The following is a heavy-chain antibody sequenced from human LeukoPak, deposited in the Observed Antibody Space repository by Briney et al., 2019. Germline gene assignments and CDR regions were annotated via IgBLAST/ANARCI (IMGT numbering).Heavy chain of an antibody. Sequence: GGSLRLSCAASGFTFSRYWMSWVRQAPGKGLEWVANIKQDGSEKSYVDSVKGRFTISRDNAKNSLYLQMNSLRAEDTAVYYCAKIIPYYGSGSYYNWGQGTLVTVSS. V-gene: IGHV3-7*05. J-gene: IGHJ4*02. CDR1: GFTFSRYW. CDR3: AKIIPYYGSGSYYN. D-gene: IGHD3-10*01. CDR2: IKQDGSEK.